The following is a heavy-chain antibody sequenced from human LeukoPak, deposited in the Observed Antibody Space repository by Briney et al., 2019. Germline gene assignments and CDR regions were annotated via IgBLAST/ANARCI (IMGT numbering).Heavy chain of an antibody. V-gene: IGHV3-23*01. CDR3: ATGGLYGGDDDSTRSPDPFDY. Sequence: GGSLRLSCAASGFTFSSYAMSWVRQAPGKGLEWVAAISGSGGSTYYADSVKGRFTISRDNSKNTLYLQMNSLRAEATAVYYCATGGLYGGDDDSTRSPDPFDYWGQGTPVAVSS. CDR2: ISGSGGST. J-gene: IGHJ4*02. CDR1: GFTFSSYA. D-gene: IGHD3-22*01.